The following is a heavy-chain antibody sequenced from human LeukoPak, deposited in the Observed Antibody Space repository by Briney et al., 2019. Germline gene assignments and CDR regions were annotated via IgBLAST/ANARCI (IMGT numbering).Heavy chain of an antibody. Sequence: SETLSLTCTVSGGSISSSSYYWGWIRQPPGKGLEWIGSIYYSGSTYYNPSLKSRVTISVDTSKNQFSLKLSSVTAADTAVYYCARDNLVRGVGLSYFGYWGQGNLVTVSS. CDR3: ARDNLVRGVGLSYFGY. CDR2: IYYSGST. D-gene: IGHD3-10*01. J-gene: IGHJ4*02. CDR1: GGSISSSSYY. V-gene: IGHV4-39*07.